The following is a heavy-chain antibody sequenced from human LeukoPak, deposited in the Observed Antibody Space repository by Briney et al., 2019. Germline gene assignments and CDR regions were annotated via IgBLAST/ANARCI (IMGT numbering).Heavy chain of an antibody. CDR3: ITDPGEWAPI. D-gene: IGHD1-26*01. V-gene: IGHV3-30-3*01. J-gene: IGHJ3*02. Sequence: GGSLRLSCAASGFTFSSYAMHWVRQAPGKGLEWVAVISYDGSNKYYADSVKGRFTISRDDSKNTLYLQMNRLQTEDTAVYYCITDPGEWAPIWGQGTMVTVSS. CDR2: ISYDGSNK. CDR1: GFTFSSYA.